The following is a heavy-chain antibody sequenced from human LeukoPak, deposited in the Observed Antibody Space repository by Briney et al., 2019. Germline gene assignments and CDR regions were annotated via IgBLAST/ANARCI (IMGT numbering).Heavy chain of an antibody. CDR2: IYYSGST. V-gene: IGHV4-59*01. CDR1: AGSISSYY. CDR3: ARVPGLDYDSSGYYVNWFDP. Sequence: SETLSLTCTVSAGSISSYYWSWIRQPPGKGLEWIGYIYYSGSTNYNPSLKSRVTISVDTSKNQFSLKLSSVTAADTAVYYCARVPGLDYDSSGYYVNWFDPWGQGTLVTVSS. D-gene: IGHD3-22*01. J-gene: IGHJ5*02.